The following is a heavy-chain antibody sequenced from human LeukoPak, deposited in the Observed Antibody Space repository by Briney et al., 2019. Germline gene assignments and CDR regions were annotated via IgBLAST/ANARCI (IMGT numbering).Heavy chain of an antibody. D-gene: IGHD3-16*01. CDR2: IYNSGST. V-gene: IGHV4-59*01. CDR1: DASLSHDS. J-gene: IGHJ5*02. CDR3: ARHYGP. Sequence: SETLSLTCTVSDASLSHDSWSWIRQPPGKGLEWIGHIYNSGSTNYNPSLKSRVTISVDTSKNQFSLKVSSVTAADTAVYYCARHYGPWGQGTLVTVSS.